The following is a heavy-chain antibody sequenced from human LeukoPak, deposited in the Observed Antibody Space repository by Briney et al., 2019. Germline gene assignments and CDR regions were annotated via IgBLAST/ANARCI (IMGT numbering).Heavy chain of an antibody. J-gene: IGHJ4*02. CDR1: GGSIGSSSYY. D-gene: IGHD6-19*01. CDR3: ARRAVAGSTGTFDY. Sequence: SETLSLTCTVSGGSIGSSSYYWGWIRQPPGKGLEWIGSIYYSGSTYYNPSLKSRVTISVDTSKNQFSLKLSSVTAADTAVYYCARRAVAGSTGTFDYWGQGTLVTVSS. V-gene: IGHV4-39*01. CDR2: IYYSGST.